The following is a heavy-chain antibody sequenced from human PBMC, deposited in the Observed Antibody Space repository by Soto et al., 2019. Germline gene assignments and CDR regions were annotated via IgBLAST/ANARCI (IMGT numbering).Heavy chain of an antibody. D-gene: IGHD2-15*01. CDR2: IIPIFDTA. V-gene: IGHV1-69*01. Sequence: QVQLVQSGAEVKKPGSSVKVSCKASGGTFSSYAISWVRQAPGQGLEWMGGIIPIFDTANYAQKFQGRVTITADESTSTAYMELSSLRSEDTAVYYCALFYCSGGSCYPPYFFSWFDPWGQGTLVTVSS. J-gene: IGHJ5*02. CDR1: GGTFSSYA. CDR3: ALFYCSGGSCYPPYFFSWFDP.